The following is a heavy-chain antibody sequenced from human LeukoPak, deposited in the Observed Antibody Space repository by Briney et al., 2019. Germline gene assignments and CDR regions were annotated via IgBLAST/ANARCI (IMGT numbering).Heavy chain of an antibody. D-gene: IGHD6-13*01. V-gene: IGHV3-7*01. Sequence: SGGSLRLSCTASGLNFRTSWMSWVRQSPGKGLEFLANIRYDGTVKNYVDSVKGRFTISRDNPKDSLYLQMDNLRADDTAVYYCARYPDSSSFDYWCQGVLVTVST. CDR2: IRYDGTVK. CDR3: ARYPDSSSFDY. J-gene: IGHJ4*02. CDR1: GLNFRTSW.